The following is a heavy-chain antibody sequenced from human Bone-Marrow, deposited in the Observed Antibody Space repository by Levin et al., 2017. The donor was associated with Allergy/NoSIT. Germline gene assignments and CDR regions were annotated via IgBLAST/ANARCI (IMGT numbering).Heavy chain of an antibody. CDR1: GGSISPYH. CDR3: ARSESGNDAGDY. D-gene: IGHD4-23*01. V-gene: IGHV4-59*08. CDR2: FSYAGTT. Sequence: PSETLSLTCTVSGGSISPYHWSWIRQAPEKGLEWFGFFSYAGTTSHNPSLKSRVTMSLDTSKNQFSLNLSSVTAADTAVYFCARSESGNDAGDYWGQGTLVTVSS. J-gene: IGHJ4*02.